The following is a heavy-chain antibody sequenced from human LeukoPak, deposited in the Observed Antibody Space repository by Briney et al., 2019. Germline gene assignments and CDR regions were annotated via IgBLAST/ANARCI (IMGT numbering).Heavy chain of an antibody. Sequence: ASVKVSCKASGYTFTSYGISWVRQAPGQGPEWMGWISAYNGNTNYAQKLQGRVTMTTDTSTSTAYMELRSLRSDDTAVYYCARKGKVYCGGDCYQNDYWGQGTLVTVSS. CDR2: ISAYNGNT. J-gene: IGHJ4*02. CDR1: GYTFTSYG. CDR3: ARKGKVYCGGDCYQNDY. D-gene: IGHD2-21*02. V-gene: IGHV1-18*01.